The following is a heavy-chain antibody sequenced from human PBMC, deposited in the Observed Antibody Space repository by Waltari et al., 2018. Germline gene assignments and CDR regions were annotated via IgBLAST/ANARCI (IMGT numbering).Heavy chain of an antibody. D-gene: IGHD5-12*01. V-gene: IGHV4-38-2*02. CDR1: GYSISSGYY. J-gene: IGHJ6*03. Sequence: QVQLQESGPGLVKPSETLSLTCAVSGYSISSGYYWGWIRQPPGKGLEWIGSIYPSASTYYSPSLESLLTISVETSKTRSCLKLSPATAADTAVYYCARERGSSGYALYPFGYYSYMGVWGKGITVTVSS. CDR2: IYPSAST. CDR3: ARERGSSGYALYPFGYYSYMGV.